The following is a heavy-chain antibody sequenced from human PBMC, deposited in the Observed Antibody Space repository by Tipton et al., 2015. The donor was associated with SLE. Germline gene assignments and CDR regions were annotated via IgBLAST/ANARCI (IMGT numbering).Heavy chain of an antibody. D-gene: IGHD3-3*01. CDR1: GGSISSFDFY. Sequence: GLVKPSGTLSLTCPVSGGSISSFDFYWAWIRQSPGKGLEWIGSIYYSGSTQYNPSLQSRVTLSVDASKSHFSLNLRSVTAADTAVYYCARGFYYDFWSSHYNEKGPRTYYFDYWGQGIQVTVSA. CDR3: ARGFYYDFWSSHYNEKGPRTYYFDY. V-gene: IGHV4-39*07. J-gene: IGHJ4*02. CDR2: IYYSGST.